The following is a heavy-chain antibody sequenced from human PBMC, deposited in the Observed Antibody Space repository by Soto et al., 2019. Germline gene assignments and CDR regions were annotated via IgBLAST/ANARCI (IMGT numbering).Heavy chain of an antibody. J-gene: IGHJ4*02. Sequence: QVQLVESGGAVVQPGKSLRISCAASGFTFSSYGMYWIRQAPGKGLEWVAAISYDGSNKFHADSVKGRFTISRDNSQNTLYLQMNSLGTEDTAVYYCAKDIVRYSYGACDNWGQGGLGSVSS. D-gene: IGHD5-18*01. V-gene: IGHV3-30*18. CDR1: GFTFSSYG. CDR2: ISYDGSNK. CDR3: AKDIVRYSYGACDN.